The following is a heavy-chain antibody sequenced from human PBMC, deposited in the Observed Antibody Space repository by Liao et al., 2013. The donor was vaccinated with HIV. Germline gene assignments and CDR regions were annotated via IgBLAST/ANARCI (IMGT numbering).Heavy chain of an antibody. V-gene: IGHV4-4*07. CDR1: GGSISSYY. CDR3: ARDGPYGGYYKSYYYYYMDV. Sequence: QVQLQESGPGLVKPSETLSLTCTVSGGSISSYYWSWIRQPAGKGLEWIGRIYTSGSTNYNPSLKSRVTMSVDTSKNQFSLKLSSVTAADTAVYYCARDGPYGGYYKSYYYYYMDVWGKGTTVTVSS. J-gene: IGHJ6*03. D-gene: IGHD3-3*01. CDR2: IYTSGST.